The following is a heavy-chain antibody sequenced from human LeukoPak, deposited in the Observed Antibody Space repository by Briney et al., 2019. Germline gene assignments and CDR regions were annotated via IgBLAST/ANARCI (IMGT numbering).Heavy chain of an antibody. J-gene: IGHJ6*03. Sequence: PSETLSLTCTVSGGSISSGDYYWSWIRQPPGKGLEWIGYIYYSGSTYYNPSLKSRVTISADTSKNQFSLMLSSVTAADTAVYYCARDGMVGATKYYYYMDVWGKGTTVTVSS. V-gene: IGHV4-30-4*08. D-gene: IGHD1-26*01. CDR3: ARDGMVGATKYYYYMDV. CDR2: IYYSGST. CDR1: GGSISSGDYY.